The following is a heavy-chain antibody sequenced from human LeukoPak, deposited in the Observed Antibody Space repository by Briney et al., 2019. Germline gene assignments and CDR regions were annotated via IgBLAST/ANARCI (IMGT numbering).Heavy chain of an antibody. CDR1: GFTFSSYA. V-gene: IGHV3-30-3*01. J-gene: IGHJ6*02. CDR3: ARGIKNYYGVDV. CDR2: ISYDGNNK. Sequence: GRSLRLSCAASGFTFSSYAMHWVRQAPGKGLEWVAVISYDGNNKYYADSVKGRFTISRDNSKNTLYLQMNSLRAEDTAVYYCARGIKNYYGVDVWGQGTTVTVSS. D-gene: IGHD2-15*01.